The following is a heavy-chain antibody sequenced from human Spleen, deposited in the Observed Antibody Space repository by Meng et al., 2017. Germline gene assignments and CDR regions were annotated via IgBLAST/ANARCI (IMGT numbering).Heavy chain of an antibody. D-gene: IGHD4-17*01. J-gene: IGHJ4*02. V-gene: IGHV2-5*01. CDR3: VHSEVTTYYFDY. CDR1: GFSPFTNGVG. Sequence: QLTLKVSCPTLVKPTPTLTLTCTFSGFSPFTNGVGVGWIRQPPGKAPEWLALIYWNDDGRYSPSLKSRLTITKDISRNQVVLTMTNMDPVDTATYYCVHSEVTTYYFDYWGQGILVTVSS. CDR2: IYWNDDG.